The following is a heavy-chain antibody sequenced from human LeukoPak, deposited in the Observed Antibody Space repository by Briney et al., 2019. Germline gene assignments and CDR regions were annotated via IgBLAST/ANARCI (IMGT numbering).Heavy chain of an antibody. CDR3: ARGGGYGDYG. D-gene: IGHD4-17*01. V-gene: IGHV3-74*01. CDR1: GFTFSSYW. J-gene: IGHJ4*02. Sequence: PGGSLRLSXAASGFTFSSYWMHWVRQAPGKGLVWVSRINSDGSNTRYADSVKGRFTISRDNSKNTLYLQMNSLRAEDTAVYYCARGGGYGDYGWGQGTLVTVSS. CDR2: INSDGSNT.